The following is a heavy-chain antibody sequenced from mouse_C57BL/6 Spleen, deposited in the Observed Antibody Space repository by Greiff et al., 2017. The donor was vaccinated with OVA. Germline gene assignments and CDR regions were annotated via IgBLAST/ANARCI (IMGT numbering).Heavy chain of an antibody. CDR1: GYTFTSYG. V-gene: IGHV1-81*01. CDR2: IYPRSGNT. D-gene: IGHD2-4*01. Sequence: QVQLQQSGAELARPGASVKLSCKASGYTFTSYGISWVKQRTGQGLEWIGEIYPRSGNTYYNEEFKGKATLTADKSSSTAYMELRSLTSEDSAVYFCARRYDYAYYYAMDYWGQGTSVTVSS. J-gene: IGHJ4*01. CDR3: ARRYDYAYYYAMDY.